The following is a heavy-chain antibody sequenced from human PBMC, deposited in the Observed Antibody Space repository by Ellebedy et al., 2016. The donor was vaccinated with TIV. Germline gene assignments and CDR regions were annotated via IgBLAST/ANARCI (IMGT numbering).Heavy chain of an antibody. V-gene: IGHV4-34*01. D-gene: IGHD3-10*01. CDR2: INHSGST. CDR1: GGSISSYY. CDR3: ARGNPMVRGVIEVNYFDY. J-gene: IGHJ4*02. Sequence: SETLSLXXTVSGGSISSYYWSWIRQPPGKGLEWIGEINHSGSTNYNPSLKSRVTISVDTSKNQFSLKLSSVTAADTAVYYCARGNPMVRGVIEVNYFDYWGQGTLVTVSS.